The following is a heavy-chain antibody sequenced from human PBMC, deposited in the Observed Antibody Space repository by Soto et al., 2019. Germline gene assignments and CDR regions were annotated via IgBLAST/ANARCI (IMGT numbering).Heavy chain of an antibody. CDR2: IYYSGST. CDR3: ARSLPDYYYYYGMDV. D-gene: IGHD1-26*01. Sequence: SETLSLTCTVSGGSISRGDYYWSGIRQPPGKGLEWIGYIYYSGSTYYNPSLKSRVTISVDTSKNQFSLKLSSVTAADTAVYYCARSLPDYYYYYGMDVWGQGTTVTVSS. J-gene: IGHJ6*02. V-gene: IGHV4-30-4*01. CDR1: GGSISRGDYY.